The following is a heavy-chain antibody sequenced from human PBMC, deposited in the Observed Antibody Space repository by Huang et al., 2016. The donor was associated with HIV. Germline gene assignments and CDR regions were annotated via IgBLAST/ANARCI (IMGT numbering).Heavy chain of an antibody. CDR1: GYTFTNFA. V-gene: IGHV1-3*01. J-gene: IGHJ4*02. Sequence: QVQLVQSGPEVKSPGASVKVTCKASGYTFTNFAVLWVRQAPGQRPEWLGWINAGTGDTNYSQKFQGRVTISRDTATSTAYLELSSLSSEDTAIYFWARGWLQLWYLADWGQGSLVTVSS. CDR2: INAGTGDT. CDR3: ARGWLQLWYLAD. D-gene: IGHD5-12*01.